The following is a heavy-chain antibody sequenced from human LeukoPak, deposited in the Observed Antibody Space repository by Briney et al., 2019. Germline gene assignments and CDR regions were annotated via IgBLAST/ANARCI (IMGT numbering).Heavy chain of an antibody. CDR2: IIPIFGTA. V-gene: IGHV1-69*05. CDR1: RGTFSSYA. CDR3: ASRPTDGDAFDI. J-gene: IGHJ3*02. Sequence: ASVKVSCKASRGTFSSYAISWVRQAPGQGLEWMGGIIPIFGTANYAQKFQGRVTITTDESTSTAYMELSSLRSEDTAVYYCASRPTDGDAFDIWGQGTMVTVSS.